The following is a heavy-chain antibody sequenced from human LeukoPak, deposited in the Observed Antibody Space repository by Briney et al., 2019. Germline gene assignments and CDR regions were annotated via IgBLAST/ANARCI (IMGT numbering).Heavy chain of an antibody. CDR1: GFTFSSYG. J-gene: IGHJ6*02. D-gene: IGHD2-2*01. V-gene: IGHV3-33*01. CDR3: ARDRGYCSSTSCSISYYYYYYGMDV. CDR2: IWYDGSNK. Sequence: PGGSLRLSCAASGFTFSSYGMYWVRQAPGKGLEWVAVIWYDGSNKYYADSVKGRFTISRDNSKNTLYLQMNSLRAEDTAVYYCARDRGYCSSTSCSISYYYYYYGMDVWGQGTTVTVSS.